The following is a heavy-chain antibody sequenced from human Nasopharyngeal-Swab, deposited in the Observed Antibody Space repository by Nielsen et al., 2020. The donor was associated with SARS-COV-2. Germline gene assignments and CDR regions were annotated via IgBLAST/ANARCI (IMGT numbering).Heavy chain of an antibody. J-gene: IGHJ6*03. Sequence: GESLKISWAASGFTFSSYSMNWVRQAPGKGLEWVSYISSSSSTIYYADSVKGRFTISRDNAKNSLYLQMNSLRDEDTAVYYCARDRLAARPYYYYYYMDVWGKGTTVTVSS. CDR3: ARDRLAARPYYYYYYMDV. D-gene: IGHD6-6*01. CDR1: GFTFSSYS. V-gene: IGHV3-48*02. CDR2: ISSSSSTI.